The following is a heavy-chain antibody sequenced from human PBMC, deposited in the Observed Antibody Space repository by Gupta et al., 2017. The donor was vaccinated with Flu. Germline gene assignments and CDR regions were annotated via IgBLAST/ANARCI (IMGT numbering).Heavy chain of an antibody. D-gene: IGHD1-7*01. CDR3: AKDWRWNYNNYGMNV. CDR1: GFSFRNYG. J-gene: IGHJ6*02. CDR2: ISHDGNIR. Sequence: QEEVVESGGDVVQPGRSLRLSCAAFGFSFRNYGMHWVRQAPGKGLEWVASISHDGNIRSHADSVQGRSAISRDNSESRLYLQMSGLRIEDTGVYYCAKDWRWNYNNYGMNVWGQGTTVTVSS. V-gene: IGHV3-30*18.